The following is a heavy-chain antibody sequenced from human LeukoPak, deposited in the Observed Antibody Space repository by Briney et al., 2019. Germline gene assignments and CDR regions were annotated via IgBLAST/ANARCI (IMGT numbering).Heavy chain of an antibody. Sequence: ASVKVSCKASGYTFTGHYMHWVRQAPGQGLEWMGRINPNIGGTNYAQKFQGRVTMTRDTSISTIYMELSRLRSDDTAVYYCARVGDGLSDAFDIWGQGTMVTVSS. CDR3: ARVGDGLSDAFDI. CDR2: INPNIGGT. CDR1: GYTFTGHY. D-gene: IGHD5-24*01. V-gene: IGHV1-2*06. J-gene: IGHJ3*02.